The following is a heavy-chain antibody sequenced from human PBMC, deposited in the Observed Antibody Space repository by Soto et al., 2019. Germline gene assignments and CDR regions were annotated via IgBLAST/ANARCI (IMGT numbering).Heavy chain of an antibody. CDR1: GFTFSSYS. CDR2: ISSSSSYI. J-gene: IGHJ4*02. D-gene: IGHD2-15*01. V-gene: IGHV3-21*01. CDR3: ATLGYCSGGSCYDY. Sequence: EVQLVESGGGLVKPGGSLRLSCAASGFTFSSYSMNWVRQAPGKGLEWVSSISSSSSYIYYADSVKGRFTISRDNAKNSLYLQMNSLRVEDTAVYYCATLGYCSGGSCYDYWGQGTLVTVSS.